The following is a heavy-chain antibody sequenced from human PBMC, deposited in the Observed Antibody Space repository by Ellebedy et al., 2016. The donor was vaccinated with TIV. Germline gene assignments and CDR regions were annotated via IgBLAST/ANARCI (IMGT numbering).Heavy chain of an antibody. CDR1: GLTVSSSY. Sequence: GESLKISXAASGLTVSSSYMTWVRQAPGQGLEWVSSILSGGSTSYADSVKGRFRISRDTSKNTVHLQVNSLRPEDTATYYCAKGGVVVGLQHWGQGTLVTVSS. CDR2: ILSGGST. J-gene: IGHJ1*01. D-gene: IGHD2-15*01. CDR3: AKGGVVVGLQH. V-gene: IGHV3-66*01.